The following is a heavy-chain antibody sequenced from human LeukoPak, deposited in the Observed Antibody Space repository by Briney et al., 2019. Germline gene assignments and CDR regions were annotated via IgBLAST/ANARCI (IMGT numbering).Heavy chain of an antibody. CDR1: GYSISSGYY. CDR2: IYHSGST. CDR3: AREYYGSSGYYNDY. V-gene: IGHV4-38-2*02. Sequence: NPSETLSLTCTVSGYSISSGYYWGWIRQPPGKGLEWIGSIYHSGSTYYNPSLKSRVTMSIDTSKTQFSLKLPSVTAADTAVYYCAREYYGSSGYYNDYWGQGALVTVSS. J-gene: IGHJ4*02. D-gene: IGHD3-22*01.